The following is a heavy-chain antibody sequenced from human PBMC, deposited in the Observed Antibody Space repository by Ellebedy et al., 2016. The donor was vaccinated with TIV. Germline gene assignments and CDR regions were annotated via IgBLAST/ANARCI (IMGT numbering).Heavy chain of an antibody. J-gene: IGHJ4*02. D-gene: IGHD6-25*01. Sequence: PGGSLRLSCAASGSTSSSSWMTWVRHAPGKGLGWVANIKQDGSDKFYVDSVKGRFTISRDNAENSLFLEMNSLRVEDTAVYYCAAAAWWRLDSWGQGTLVTVSS. CDR3: AAAAWWRLDS. V-gene: IGHV3-7*01. CDR1: GSTSSSSW. CDR2: IKQDGSDK.